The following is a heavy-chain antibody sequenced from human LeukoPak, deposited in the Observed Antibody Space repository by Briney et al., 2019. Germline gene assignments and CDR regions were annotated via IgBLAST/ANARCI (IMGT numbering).Heavy chain of an antibody. V-gene: IGHV1-2*06. CDR3: ARERTPGSGYGVDY. D-gene: IGHD6-25*01. J-gene: IGHJ4*02. CDR2: INPNSGDT. Sequence: ASVKVSCKASGYTFSGSYIHWVRQAPGQGLEWMGRINPNSGDTNYAQNFQGRVTMTRDTSITTAYMELSRLRSDDTAVYYCARERTPGSGYGVDYWGQGTVVTVSS. CDR1: GYTFSGSY.